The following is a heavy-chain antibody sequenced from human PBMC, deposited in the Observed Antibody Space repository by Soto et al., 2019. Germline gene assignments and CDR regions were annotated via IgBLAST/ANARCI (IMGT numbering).Heavy chain of an antibody. J-gene: IGHJ6*02. V-gene: IGHV1-18*01. Sequence: ASVKVSCKVSGYTFTSYGISWVRQAPGQGLEWMGWISAYNGNTNYAQKLQGRVTMTTDTSTSTAYMELRSLRSDDTAVYYCAREPLGRGYYYYGMDVWGQGTTVTVSS. CDR1: GYTFTSYG. D-gene: IGHD3-10*01. CDR3: AREPLGRGYYYYGMDV. CDR2: ISAYNGNT.